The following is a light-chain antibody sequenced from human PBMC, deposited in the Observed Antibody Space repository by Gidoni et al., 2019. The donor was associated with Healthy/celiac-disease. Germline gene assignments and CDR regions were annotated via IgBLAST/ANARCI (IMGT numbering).Light chain of an antibody. Sequence: DIQLTQSPSSLSASVGDRVTITCRASQSMSSYLHWYQQKPGKAPKRLIYATSSLPSGVPSRFRGRGAGTDFTLTISSLQPEDIATYYCQQSYSTLLTFGGGTKVEIK. CDR2: ATS. V-gene: IGKV1-39*01. J-gene: IGKJ4*01. CDR3: QQSYSTLLT. CDR1: QSMSSY.